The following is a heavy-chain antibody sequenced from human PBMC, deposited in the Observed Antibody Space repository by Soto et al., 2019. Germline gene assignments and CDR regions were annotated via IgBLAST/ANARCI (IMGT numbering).Heavy chain of an antibody. Sequence: AGGSQRLSSVASGFNFSTYALHWVRQAPGKGLEWVACIWYDGTNKYYTDSVKGRFTISRDNSKNTLYLQMNSLRAEDTAVYYCAREGGYYTNDYWGQGTLVTVSS. J-gene: IGHJ4*02. D-gene: IGHD4-4*01. CDR1: GFNFSTYA. CDR2: IWYDGTNK. CDR3: AREGGYYTNDY. V-gene: IGHV3-33*08.